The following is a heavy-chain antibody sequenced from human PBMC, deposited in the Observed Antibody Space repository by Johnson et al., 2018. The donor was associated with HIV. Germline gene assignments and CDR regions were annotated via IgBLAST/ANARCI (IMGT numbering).Heavy chain of an antibody. Sequence: VQLVESGGGLVQPAGSLRLSCAASGFTFSSYAMSWVRQAPGKGLEWVSAISGSGGSTYYADSLKGRFTISRDNSKNTLYLQMNSLRAEDTAVYYCARGGVWFGTIEAFDIWGQGTLVTVSS. CDR3: ARGGVWFGTIEAFDI. CDR1: GFTFSSYA. D-gene: IGHD3-10*01. V-gene: IGHV3-23*04. J-gene: IGHJ3*02. CDR2: ISGSGGST.